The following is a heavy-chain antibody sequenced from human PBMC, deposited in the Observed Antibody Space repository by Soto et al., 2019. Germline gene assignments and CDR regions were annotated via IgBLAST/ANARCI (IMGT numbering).Heavy chain of an antibody. CDR2: ISSSSYI. Sequence: GGSLRLSCAASGFTFSSYSMNWVRQAPGKGLEWVSSISSSSYIYYADSVKGRFTISRDNAKNSLYLQMNSLRAEDTAVYYCAKDSISDRETFNFDSWGQGTLVTVS. J-gene: IGHJ4*02. CDR1: GFTFSSYS. D-gene: IGHD1-26*01. V-gene: IGHV3-21*01. CDR3: AKDSISDRETFNFDS.